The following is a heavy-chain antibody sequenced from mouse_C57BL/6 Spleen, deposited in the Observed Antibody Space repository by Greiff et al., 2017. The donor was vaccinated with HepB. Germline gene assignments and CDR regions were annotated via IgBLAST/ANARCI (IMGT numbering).Heavy chain of an antibody. CDR2: IDPNSGGT. CDR1: GYTFTSYW. Sequence: VQLVESGAELVKPGASVKLSCKASGYTFTSYWMHWVKQRPGRGLEWIGRIDPNSGGTKYNEKFKSKATLTVDKPSSTAYMQLSSLTSEDSAVYYCARSGDGYYFAWFAYWGQGTLVTVSA. D-gene: IGHD2-3*01. V-gene: IGHV1-72*01. J-gene: IGHJ3*01. CDR3: ARSGDGYYFAWFAY.